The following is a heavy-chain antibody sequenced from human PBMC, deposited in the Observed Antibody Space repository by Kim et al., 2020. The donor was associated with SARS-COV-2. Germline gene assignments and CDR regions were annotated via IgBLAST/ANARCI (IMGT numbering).Heavy chain of an antibody. J-gene: IGHJ6*02. CDR2: ISYDGSNK. CDR1: GFTFSSYA. CDR3: ARDSEEGAARPGYYYYYYGMDV. D-gene: IGHD6-6*01. V-gene: IGHV3-30-3*01. Sequence: GGSLRLSCAASGFTFSSYAMHWVRQAPGKGLEWVAVISYDGSNKYYADSVKGRFTISRDNSKNTLYLQMNSLRAEDTAVYYCARDSEEGAARPGYYYYYYGMDVWGQGTTVTVSS.